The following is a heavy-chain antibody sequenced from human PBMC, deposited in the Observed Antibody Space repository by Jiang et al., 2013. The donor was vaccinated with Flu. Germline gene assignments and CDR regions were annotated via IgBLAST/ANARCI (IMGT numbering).Heavy chain of an antibody. CDR1: DTPSPVM. D-gene: IGHD3-3*01. CDR2: MNPNSGNT. V-gene: IGHV1-8*01. CDR3: ARVAYDFWSGYSTHLDV. Sequence: SGAEVKKDRGGLSEGPPARLLDTPSPVMISTGCDRPLDKGLSGWGWMNPNSGNTGYAQKFQGRVTMTRNTSISTAYMELSSLRSEDTAVYYCARVAYDFWSGYSTHLDVWGQGTTVTVSS. J-gene: IGHJ6*02.